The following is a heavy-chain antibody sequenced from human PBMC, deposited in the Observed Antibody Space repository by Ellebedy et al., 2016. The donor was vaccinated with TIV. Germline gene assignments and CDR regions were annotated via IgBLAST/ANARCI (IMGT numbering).Heavy chain of an antibody. J-gene: IGHJ3*02. CDR1: GGTFSSYV. CDR2: IIPILGTP. V-gene: IGHV1-69*04. D-gene: IGHD5/OR15-5a*01. CDR3: ARVDRYDDFDI. Sequence: SVKVSCXASGGTFSSYVFSWVRQAPGQGLEWMGRIIPILGTPNYAQKFQGRVTIIADKSTSTAYMELSSLRFEDTAVYYCARVDRYDDFDIWGQGTMVTVSS.